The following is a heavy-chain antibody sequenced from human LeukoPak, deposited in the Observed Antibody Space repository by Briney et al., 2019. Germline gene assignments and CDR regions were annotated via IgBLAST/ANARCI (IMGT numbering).Heavy chain of an antibody. V-gene: IGHV4-59*01. Sequence: PSETLSLTCTVSGGSISSYYWSWIRQPPGKGLEWIGYIYYSGNTNYNPSLKSRVTISVDTSKNQFSLKLSSVTAADTAVYYCARGELEWLSGLPRGFDYWGQGTLVTVSS. J-gene: IGHJ4*02. CDR1: GGSISSYY. D-gene: IGHD3-3*01. CDR2: IYYSGNT. CDR3: ARGELEWLSGLPRGFDY.